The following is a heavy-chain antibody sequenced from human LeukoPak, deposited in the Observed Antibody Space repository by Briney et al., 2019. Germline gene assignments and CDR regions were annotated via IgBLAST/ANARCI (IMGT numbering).Heavy chain of an antibody. V-gene: IGHV4-59*12. Sequence: SETLSLTCTVSGGSISSYYWSWIRQPPGKGLEWIGNIYYSGSTNYNPSLKSRVTISVDTSKNQFSLKLSSVTAADTAMYYCARYRGASGYHFDYWGQGTLVTVSS. J-gene: IGHJ4*02. CDR3: ARYRGASGYHFDY. CDR2: IYYSGST. CDR1: GGSISSYY. D-gene: IGHD5-12*01.